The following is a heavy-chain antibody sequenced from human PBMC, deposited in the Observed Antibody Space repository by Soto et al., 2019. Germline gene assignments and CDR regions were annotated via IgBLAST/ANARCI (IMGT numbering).Heavy chain of an antibody. CDR3: AGDSNWSFDY. D-gene: IGHD6-13*01. Sequence: EVQLVESGGGLVQPGGSLRLSCAASGFTFSSYTMNWVRQAPGKGLEWISYISWNSETTHYADSVKGRFTISRDDAMNSLHLQMSSLRAEDTAVYYCAGDSNWSFDYWGQGTLVTVSS. J-gene: IGHJ4*02. CDR2: ISWNSETT. V-gene: IGHV3-48*01. CDR1: GFTFSSYT.